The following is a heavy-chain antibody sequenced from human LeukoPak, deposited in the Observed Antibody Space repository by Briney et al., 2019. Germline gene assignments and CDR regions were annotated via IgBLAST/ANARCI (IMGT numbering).Heavy chain of an antibody. Sequence: SETLSLTCAVYGGSFSGYYWSWIRQPPGKGLEWIGEINHSGSTNYNPSLKGRVTISVDTSMNQFSLKLSSVTAADTAVYYCARGISSSWYDYWGQGTLVTVSS. J-gene: IGHJ4*02. D-gene: IGHD6-13*01. CDR2: INHSGST. CDR3: ARGISSSWYDY. V-gene: IGHV4-34*01. CDR1: GGSFSGYY.